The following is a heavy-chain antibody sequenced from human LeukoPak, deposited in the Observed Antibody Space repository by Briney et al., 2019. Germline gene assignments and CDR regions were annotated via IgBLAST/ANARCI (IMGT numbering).Heavy chain of an antibody. Sequence: SVKVSCKASGGTFSSYAISLVRQARGRGLEWMGRIIPIFGTANYAQKFQGRVTITTDESTSTAYMELSSLRSEDTAVYYCARDTSSGCDYWGQGTLVTVSS. V-gene: IGHV1-69*05. D-gene: IGHD6-19*01. J-gene: IGHJ4*02. CDR2: IIPIFGTA. CDR1: GGTFSSYA. CDR3: ARDTSSGCDY.